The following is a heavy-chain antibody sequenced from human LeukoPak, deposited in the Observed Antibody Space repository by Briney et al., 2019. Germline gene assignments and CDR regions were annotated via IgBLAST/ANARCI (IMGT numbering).Heavy chain of an antibody. CDR2: MSVISGLI. V-gene: IGHV3-21*01. CDR3: AREFEYSTSGAGY. J-gene: IGHJ4*02. CDR1: GFTFSSYG. Sequence: GGSLRLSRAASGFTFSSYGMHWVRQAPGKGLEWVSSMSVISGLIYYADSVKGRFTISRDNAKSSLYLQMNSLTAEDTAVYYCAREFEYSTSGAGYWGQGALVTVSS. D-gene: IGHD6-6*01.